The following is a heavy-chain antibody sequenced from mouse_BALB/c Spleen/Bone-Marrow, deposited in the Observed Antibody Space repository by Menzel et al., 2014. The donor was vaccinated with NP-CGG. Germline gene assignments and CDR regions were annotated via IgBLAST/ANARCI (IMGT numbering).Heavy chain of an antibody. J-gene: IGHJ4*01. Sequence: EVKLQESGAELMKPGASVKLSCTASGFNIKDTYMHWVKQRPGQGLEWIGRIDPANGNTKYDPKFQGKATITADTSSNTAYLQLSSLTSEDTAVYYCARWEYYAMDYWGQGTSVTVSS. D-gene: IGHD4-1*01. CDR3: ARWEYYAMDY. CDR1: GFNIKDTY. CDR2: IDPANGNT. V-gene: IGHV14-3*02.